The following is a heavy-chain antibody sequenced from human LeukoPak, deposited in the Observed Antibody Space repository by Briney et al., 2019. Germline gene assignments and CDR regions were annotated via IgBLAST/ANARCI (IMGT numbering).Heavy chain of an antibody. J-gene: IGHJ4*02. CDR3: ARDLGWDNITSSHF. D-gene: IGHD1-26*01. Sequence: GGSLRLSCVASGFSTYSNYMSWVRQPPGKRLEWASVVYSGGSTNHAESVRGRFIVSRDLSRNTIYLQMNDLRPEDTAVYYCARDLGWDNITSSHFWGQGVLVTVSS. CDR2: VYSGGST. V-gene: IGHV3-66*02. CDR1: GFSTYSNY.